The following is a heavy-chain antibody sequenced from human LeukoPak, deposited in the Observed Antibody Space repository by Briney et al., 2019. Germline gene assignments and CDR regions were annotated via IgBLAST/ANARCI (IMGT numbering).Heavy chain of an antibody. CDR3: AGGSYHGSGSRPGYIEH. V-gene: IGHV3-53*01. Sequence: PGGSLRLSCAASGFSVNNNYMNWVRQATGKGLEWVSLMDNFGYKHYADSVEGRVTISRDSSRNTVYLQLNSLRAEDTAVYYCAGGSYHGSGSRPGYIEHWGQGTLVTVSS. CDR2: MDNFGYK. CDR1: GFSVNNNY. D-gene: IGHD3-10*01. J-gene: IGHJ4*02.